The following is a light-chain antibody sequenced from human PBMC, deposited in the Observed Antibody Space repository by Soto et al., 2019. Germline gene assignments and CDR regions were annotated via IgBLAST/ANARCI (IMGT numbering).Light chain of an antibody. J-gene: IGKJ2*01. V-gene: IGKV1-39*01. CDR1: HSITNY. CDR2: AAS. CDR3: QLSDSYPYT. Sequence: DIQMTQSPSSLSVSVGDRVTITCRASHSITNYLNWYQQKPGKAPKLLVYAASSLQSGVPSRFSGNGSGTDFTLTISSLLLEDFASYYCQLSDSYPYTFGQGTKLEI.